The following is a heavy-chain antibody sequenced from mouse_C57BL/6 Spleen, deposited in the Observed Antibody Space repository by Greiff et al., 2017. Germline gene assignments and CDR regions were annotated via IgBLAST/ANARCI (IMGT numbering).Heavy chain of an antibody. V-gene: IGHV1-80*01. J-gene: IGHJ1*03. D-gene: IGHD1-1*01. CDR3: ARSSITTVVDYWYFDV. Sequence: VQVVESGAELVKPGASVKISCKASGYAFSSYWMNWVKQRPGKGLEWIGQIYPGDGDTNYNGKFKGKATLTADKSSSTAYMQLSSLTSEDSAVYFCARSSITTVVDYWYFDVWGTGTTVTVSS. CDR1: GYAFSSYW. CDR2: IYPGDGDT.